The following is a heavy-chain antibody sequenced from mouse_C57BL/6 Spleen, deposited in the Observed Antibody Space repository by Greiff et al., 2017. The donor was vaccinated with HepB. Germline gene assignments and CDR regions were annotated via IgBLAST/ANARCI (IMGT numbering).Heavy chain of an antibody. CDR2: IYPGDGDT. Sequence: VQLVESGPELVKPGASVKISCKASGYAFSSSWMNWVKQRPGKGLEWIGRIYPGDGDTNYNGKFKGKATLTADKSSSTAYMQLSSLTSEDSAVYFCARGGSRYWYFDVWGTGTTVTVSS. J-gene: IGHJ1*03. CDR3: ARGGSRYWYFDV. CDR1: GYAFSSSW. V-gene: IGHV1-82*01.